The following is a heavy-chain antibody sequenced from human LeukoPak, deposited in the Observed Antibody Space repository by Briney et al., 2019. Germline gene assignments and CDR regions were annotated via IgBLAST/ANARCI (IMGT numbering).Heavy chain of an antibody. CDR3: AKDLQDIVVVVAATYYYYYGMDV. Sequence: GGCLRLSCAASGFTFSSYGMHWVRQAPGKGLEWVAVIPYDGSNKYYADSVKGRFTISRDNSKNTLYLQMNSLRAEDTAVYYCAKDLQDIVVVVAATYYYYYGMDVWGQGTTVTVSS. J-gene: IGHJ6*02. V-gene: IGHV3-30*18. D-gene: IGHD2-15*01. CDR2: IPYDGSNK. CDR1: GFTFSSYG.